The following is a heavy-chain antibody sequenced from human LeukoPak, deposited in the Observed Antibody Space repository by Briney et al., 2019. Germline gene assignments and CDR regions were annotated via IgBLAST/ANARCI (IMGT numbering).Heavy chain of an antibody. CDR2: ISWNSGSI. D-gene: IGHD5-18*01. CDR3: AKDRGFVQLWYFDY. Sequence: GGSLRLSCAASGFTFDDYGMHWVRQAPGKGLEGVSGISWNSGSIGYADSVKGRFTISRDNAKNSLYLQMNSLRAEDTALYYCAKDRGFVQLWYFDYWGQGTLVTVSS. CDR1: GFTFDDYG. J-gene: IGHJ4*02. V-gene: IGHV3-9*01.